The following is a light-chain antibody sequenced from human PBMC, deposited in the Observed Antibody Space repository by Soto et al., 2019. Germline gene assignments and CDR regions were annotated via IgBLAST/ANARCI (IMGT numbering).Light chain of an antibody. CDR2: DTS. V-gene: IGKV3-15*01. J-gene: IGKJ1*01. CDR1: QSVSSS. CDR3: QQSYSAPQT. Sequence: EIVVTQSPATLSVSPGERVTLSCRASQSVSSSLAWYQQRPGQAPRLLIYDTSTRAPGIAARFSGSGSGTEFTLTISSLQPADFATYYCQQSYSAPQTFGQGTKVDIK.